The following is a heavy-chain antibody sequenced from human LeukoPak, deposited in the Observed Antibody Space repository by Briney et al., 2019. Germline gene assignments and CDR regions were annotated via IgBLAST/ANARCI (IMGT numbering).Heavy chain of an antibody. CDR3: ARHSRLDKSSLSWADY. J-gene: IGHJ4*02. Sequence: SETLSLTCTVSGGSISNYYWSWIRQPPGKGLEWIGYIYYSGSTNYNPSLKRRITISVDTSKNQFSLRLSSVTAADTAVYYCARHSRLDKSSLSWADYWGQGTLVTVSS. D-gene: IGHD2-2*03. CDR2: IYYSGST. V-gene: IGHV4-59*08. CDR1: GGSISNYY.